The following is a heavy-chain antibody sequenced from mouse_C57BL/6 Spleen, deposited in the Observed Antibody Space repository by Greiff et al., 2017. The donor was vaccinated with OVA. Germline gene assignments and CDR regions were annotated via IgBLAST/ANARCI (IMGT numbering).Heavy chain of an antibody. CDR2: INPNNGGT. Sequence: VQLQQSGPELVKPGASVKISCKASGYTFTDYYMNWVKQSHGKSLEWIGDINPNNGGTSYNQKFKGKATLTVDKSSSTAYMELRSLTSEDSAVYYCAGLGEAYYSNYEAMDYWGQGTSVTVSS. D-gene: IGHD2-5*01. CDR3: AGLGEAYYSNYEAMDY. J-gene: IGHJ4*01. CDR1: GYTFTDYY. V-gene: IGHV1-26*01.